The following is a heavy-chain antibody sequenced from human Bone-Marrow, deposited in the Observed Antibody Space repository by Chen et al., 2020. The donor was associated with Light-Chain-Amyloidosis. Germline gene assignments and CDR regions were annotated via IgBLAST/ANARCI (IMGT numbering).Heavy chain of an antibody. Sequence: QVQLQESGPGLVKPSGTLSLTCAVSGDSLSSSHLWSWVRQPPGKGLEWIGEIYHSGSTNYNPSLKSRVTISVDKSKNQFSLNLSSVTAADTAVYYCARAWGSSSGSLEYWGQGTLVTVSS. CDR3: ARAWGSSSGSLEY. CDR2: IYHSGST. D-gene: IGHD6-19*01. J-gene: IGHJ4*02. CDR1: GDSLSSSHL. V-gene: IGHV4-4*02.